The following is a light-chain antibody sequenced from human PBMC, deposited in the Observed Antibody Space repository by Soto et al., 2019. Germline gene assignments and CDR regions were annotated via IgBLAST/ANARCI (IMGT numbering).Light chain of an antibody. Sequence: QSALTQPASVSGSPGQSITISCTGSSTDVGVYNYVSWYQQHPGRAPKLIIYEVSNRPSGVSDRFSGSKSGNTASLTISGLQAEDEADYYCSAFTNTTTLVFAGGTQLTVL. J-gene: IGLJ3*02. V-gene: IGLV2-14*01. CDR1: STDVGVYNY. CDR3: SAFTNTTTLV. CDR2: EVS.